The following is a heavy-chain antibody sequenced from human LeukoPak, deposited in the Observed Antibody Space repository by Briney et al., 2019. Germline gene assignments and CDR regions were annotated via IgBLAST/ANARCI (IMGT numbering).Heavy chain of an antibody. CDR2: ISSGGNT. D-gene: IGHD6-25*01. J-gene: IGHJ4*02. V-gene: IGHV3-53*01. CDR1: GFTVNNKY. Sequence: GGSLRLSCAASGFTVNNKYMNWVRQAPGKGLEWVSVISSGGNTYYADSVKGRFTISRDNSKNTLYLQMNSLRVEDTAVYYCGRDLIGTAASWDCWGQGTLVTVSS. CDR3: GRDLIGTAASWDC.